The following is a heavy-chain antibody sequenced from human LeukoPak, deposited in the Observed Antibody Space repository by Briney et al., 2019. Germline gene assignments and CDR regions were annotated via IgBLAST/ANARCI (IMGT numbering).Heavy chain of an antibody. Sequence: GGSLRLSCAASGFTFSSYEMNWVRQAPGKGLEWISYISSSGSIIYYADSVKGRFTISRDNAKNSLYLQMNSLRAEDTAVYYCARGTTPGPDSYGLYYFDYWGQGTLVTVSS. CDR2: ISSSGSII. CDR3: ARGTTPGPDSYGLYYFDY. V-gene: IGHV3-48*03. CDR1: GFTFSSYE. J-gene: IGHJ4*02. D-gene: IGHD5-18*01.